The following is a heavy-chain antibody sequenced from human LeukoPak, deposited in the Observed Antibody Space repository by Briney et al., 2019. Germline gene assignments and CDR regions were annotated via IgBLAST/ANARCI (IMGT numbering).Heavy chain of an antibody. J-gene: IGHJ4*02. Sequence: GGSLRLSCAASGFTFSSYGMHWVRQAPGKGLEWVAVISDDGSDKYYADSVKGRFTISRDNPKNTLYLQMNSLRDEDTAVYFCAKRGVVIRVILVGFHKEAYYFDSWGQGALVTVSS. V-gene: IGHV3-30*18. CDR2: ISDDGSDK. CDR1: GFTFSSYG. D-gene: IGHD3-10*01. CDR3: AKRGVVIRVILVGFHKEAYYFDS.